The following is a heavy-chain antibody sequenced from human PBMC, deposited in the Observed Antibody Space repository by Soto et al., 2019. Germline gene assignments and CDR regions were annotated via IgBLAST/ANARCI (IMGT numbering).Heavy chain of an antibody. Sequence: QVELVQSGIEVKNPGSSVKVSCKASGDTFSNYAINWVRQAPGQGLEWMGGIIPFYDKPNYAENFLGRVTSSADKCTATAYLEVSSLRSEDTAVYFCARGYRELFFYAMDVWGRGTPVIVSS. CDR3: ARGYRELFFYAMDV. CDR1: GDTFSNYA. V-gene: IGHV1-69*06. J-gene: IGHJ6*02. CDR2: IIPFYDKP. D-gene: IGHD3-10*01.